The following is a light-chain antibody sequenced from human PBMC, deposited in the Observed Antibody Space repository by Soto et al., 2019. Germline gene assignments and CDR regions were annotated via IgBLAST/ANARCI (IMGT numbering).Light chain of an antibody. CDR2: GAS. CDR1: QSVSGSS. V-gene: IGKV3-20*01. CDR3: QQYDSYPSSFT. J-gene: IGKJ3*01. Sequence: EIVLTQSPGTLSLSPGERATLSCRASQSVSGSSLAWYQQKPGQAPRLLIYGASSRATGIPDRFSGSGSGTDFTLTINRLEPEDFAVYYGQQYDSYPSSFTFSPGPKVDIK.